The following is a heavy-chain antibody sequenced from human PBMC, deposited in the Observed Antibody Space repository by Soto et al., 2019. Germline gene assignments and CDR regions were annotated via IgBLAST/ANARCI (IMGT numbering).Heavy chain of an antibody. D-gene: IGHD3-22*01. V-gene: IGHV4-30-2*01. CDR3: ARDSRSGYDLEH. CDR1: GDAISSGGYS. J-gene: IGHJ4*02. CDR2: SYHSGGA. Sequence: QLQLQESGSGLVKPSQTLSLTCAVSGDAISSGGYSWNWIRQPPGKGLEWIGYSYHSGGAAYNPSLTSRVTITVDTSKNQFSLKLTSVTAADTAIYYCARDSRSGYDLEHWGQGTLVTVSS.